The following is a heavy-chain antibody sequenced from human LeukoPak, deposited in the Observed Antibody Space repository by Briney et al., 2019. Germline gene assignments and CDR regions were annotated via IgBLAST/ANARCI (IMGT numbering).Heavy chain of an antibody. CDR3: ARTAVPAAFRRTAGSYYFDY. V-gene: IGHV3-7*01. CDR2: IKQDGSEK. CDR1: GFTFRSYA. Sequence: HTGGSLRLSCAASGFTFRSYAMSWVRQAPGKGLEWVATIKQDGSEKYYVDSVKGRFTISRDNAMNSLYLQMNTLRAKDTAVYYCARTAVPAAFRRTAGSYYFDYWGQGTLVTVSS. D-gene: IGHD2-2*01. J-gene: IGHJ4*02.